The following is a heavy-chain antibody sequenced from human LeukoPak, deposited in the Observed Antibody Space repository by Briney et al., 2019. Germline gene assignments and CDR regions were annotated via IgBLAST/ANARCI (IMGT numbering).Heavy chain of an antibody. Sequence: ASVKVSCKASGYTFTSYGISWVRQAPGQGLEWMGWISVYNGNINYAQEFQGRVTMTTDTSASTAYMELSSLRSDDTAVYYCARDYQRQFYLYYFDYWGQGTLVTVSS. D-gene: IGHD2-2*01. V-gene: IGHV1-18*01. CDR1: GYTFTSYG. CDR2: ISVYNGNI. CDR3: ARDYQRQFYLYYFDY. J-gene: IGHJ4*02.